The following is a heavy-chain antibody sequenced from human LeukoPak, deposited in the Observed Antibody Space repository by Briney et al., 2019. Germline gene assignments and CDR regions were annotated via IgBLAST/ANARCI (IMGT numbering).Heavy chain of an antibody. Sequence: GSLRLSCTASGFTFGDYAMSWVRQAPGKGLEWIGYIYYSGSTNYNPSLKGRVTISVDTSKNQFSLKLSSVTAADTAVYYCARDGHSGYYYDSSVSAFDIWGQGTMVTVSS. CDR2: IYYSGST. CDR1: GFTFGDYA. V-gene: IGHV4-59*01. D-gene: IGHD3-22*01. CDR3: ARDGHSGYYYDSSVSAFDI. J-gene: IGHJ3*02.